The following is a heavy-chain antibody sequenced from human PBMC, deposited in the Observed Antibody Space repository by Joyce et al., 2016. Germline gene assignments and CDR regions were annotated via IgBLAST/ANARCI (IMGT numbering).Heavy chain of an antibody. CDR2: IKPDGSQK. V-gene: IGHV3-7*03. CDR3: ARQTAYCFDF. Sequence: EVHLVESGGDVVQPGGSLRLSCAASGFTVSDFWVSWVRQAPGKGLEYVATIKPDGSQKFYVDSMRGRFTISIDHAKNSLHLQLNSLGADDTAVYFCARQTAYCFDFWGQGTLVTVSS. D-gene: IGHD3-9*01. J-gene: IGHJ4*02. CDR1: GFTVSDFW.